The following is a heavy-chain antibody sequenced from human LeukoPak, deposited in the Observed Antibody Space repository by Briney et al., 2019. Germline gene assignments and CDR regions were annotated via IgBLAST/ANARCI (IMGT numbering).Heavy chain of an antibody. D-gene: IGHD2-2*01. CDR1: GFTFSSYG. Sequence: PGGSLRLSCAASGFTFSSYGMHGVRQAPAKGREGVAVISYDGSNKYYADSVKVRFTISRDNSKNTLYLQMNSLRAEDTAVYYCAKGDCSSASCRPNWFDPWGQGTLVTVSS. CDR2: ISYDGSNK. J-gene: IGHJ5*02. V-gene: IGHV3-30*18. CDR3: AKGDCSSASCRPNWFDP.